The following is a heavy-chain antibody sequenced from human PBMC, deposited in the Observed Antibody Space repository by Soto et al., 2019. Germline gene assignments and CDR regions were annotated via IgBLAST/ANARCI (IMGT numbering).Heavy chain of an antibody. V-gene: IGHV3-33*01. D-gene: IGHD2-2*01. CDR3: ARDGQDIVVVPAARPDETYYFDY. CDR2: IWYDGSNK. J-gene: IGHJ4*02. Sequence: QVQLVESGGGVVQPGRSLRLSCAASGFTFSSYGMHWVRQAPGKGLEWVAVIWYDGSNKYYADSVKGRFTISRDNSKNTLYLQMNSLRAEDTAVYYCARDGQDIVVVPAARPDETYYFDYWGQGTLVTVSS. CDR1: GFTFSSYG.